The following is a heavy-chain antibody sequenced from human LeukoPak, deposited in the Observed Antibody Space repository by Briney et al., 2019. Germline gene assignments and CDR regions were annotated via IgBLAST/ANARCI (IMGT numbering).Heavy chain of an antibody. CDR3: TTDPLVYCSSTTCYAYVQH. V-gene: IGHV3-15*01. J-gene: IGHJ1*01. CDR2: ITSKSDGGTT. Sequence: SGGSLRLSCAASGFTFSNAWMSWVRHAPGKGLEWVGRITSKSDGGTTDYAAPVNGKFTISTDDSKNTLYLQMNSLKTEGSGVYYCTTDPLVYCSSTTCYAYVQHWGHGTLVTVSS. CDR1: GFTFSNAW. D-gene: IGHD2-2*01.